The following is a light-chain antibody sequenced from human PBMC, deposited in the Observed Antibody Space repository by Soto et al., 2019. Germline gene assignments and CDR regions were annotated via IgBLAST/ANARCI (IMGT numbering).Light chain of an antibody. CDR3: CSYAGDSYV. CDR2: DVS. Sequence: QSVLTQPASVSGSPGQSITISCTETSSDVGNYNLVSWYQQHPGKAPKLMIYDVSKRPSGVSNHFSGSKSGNTASLTISGLQADDEADYYCCSYAGDSYVFGTGTKVTVL. J-gene: IGLJ1*01. V-gene: IGLV2-23*02. CDR1: SSDVGNYNL.